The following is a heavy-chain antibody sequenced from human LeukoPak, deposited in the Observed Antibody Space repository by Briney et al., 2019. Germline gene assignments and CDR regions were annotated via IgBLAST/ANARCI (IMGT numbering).Heavy chain of an antibody. D-gene: IGHD3-9*01. Sequence: GGSLRLSCAASGFPFSSHVLSWVRQAPGKGLEWTAYINHNGEAIYYPDLVKGRFIISRDNAKNSLFLQMNDLRDEDTAVYYCARDYDWAFDFWGQGTRVTVSS. V-gene: IGHV3-48*02. J-gene: IGHJ4*02. CDR3: ARDYDWAFDF. CDR1: GFPFSSHV. CDR2: INHNGEAI.